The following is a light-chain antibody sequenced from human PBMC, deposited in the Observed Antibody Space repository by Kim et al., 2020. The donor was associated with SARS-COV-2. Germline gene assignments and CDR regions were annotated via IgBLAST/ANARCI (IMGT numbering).Light chain of an antibody. Sequence: PGERATLSCRASQSVGGYLAWYQQKPGQAPRLLIYDTSTRATGIPARFSGSGSGTDFTLTISNLEPEDFAIYYCQQRSNWRTFGQGTKVDIK. V-gene: IGKV3-11*01. CDR2: DTS. CDR1: QSVGGY. J-gene: IGKJ1*01. CDR3: QQRSNWRT.